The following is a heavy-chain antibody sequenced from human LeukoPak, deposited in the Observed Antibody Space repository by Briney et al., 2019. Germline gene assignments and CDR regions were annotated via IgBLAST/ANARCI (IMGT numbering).Heavy chain of an antibody. D-gene: IGHD3-22*01. V-gene: IGHV3-21*01. CDR3: ASSLYDSSGYYPDY. Sequence: GGSLRLSCAASGFTFSSYSMNWVRQAPGKGLEWVSSISSSSSYIYYADSVKGRFTISRDNSKNTLYLQMNSLRAEDTAVYYCASSLYDSSGYYPDYWGQGTLVTVSS. CDR1: GFTFSSYS. J-gene: IGHJ4*02. CDR2: ISSSSSYI.